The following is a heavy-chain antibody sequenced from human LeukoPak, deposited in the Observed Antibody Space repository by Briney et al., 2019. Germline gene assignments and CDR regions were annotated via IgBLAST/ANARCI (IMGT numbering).Heavy chain of an antibody. Sequence: SVKVSCKASGGTFSSYAISWVRQAPGQGLEWMGGIIPIFGTANYAQKFQGRVTITADKSTSTAYMELNSLRSEDTAVYYCARVVTPRYCSSPSCYWKGWFDPWGQGTLVTVSS. D-gene: IGHD2-2*01. J-gene: IGHJ5*02. CDR1: GGTFSSYA. CDR2: IIPIFGTA. CDR3: ARVVTPRYCSSPSCYWKGWFDP. V-gene: IGHV1-69*06.